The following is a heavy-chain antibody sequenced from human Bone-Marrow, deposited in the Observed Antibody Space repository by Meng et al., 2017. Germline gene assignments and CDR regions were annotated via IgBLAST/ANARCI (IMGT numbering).Heavy chain of an antibody. V-gene: IGHV4-4*07. D-gene: IGHD3-10*01. CDR1: GGSISSYY. J-gene: IGHJ4*02. CDR2: IYTSGST. CDR3: ARDYYGSGSYYFDY. Sequence: SETLSLTCTVSGGSISSYYWSWIRQPAGKGLEWIGRIYTSGSTNYNPSLKRRVTMSVDTSKNQFSLKLSSVTAADTAVYYCARDYYGSGSYYFDYWGQGTLVTVSS.